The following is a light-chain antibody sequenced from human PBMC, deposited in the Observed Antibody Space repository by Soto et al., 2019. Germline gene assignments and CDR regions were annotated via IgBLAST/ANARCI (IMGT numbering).Light chain of an antibody. Sequence: EIVLTQSPGTLSLSPGERATLSCRASQSVSSSYLAWYQQKPGQAPRLLVYGASSRATGIPDRFSGSGSGTDLTLTISRVEPEDFAVYYCQQYNNWPLTFGGGTKVEIK. CDR3: QQYNNWPLT. V-gene: IGKV3-20*01. CDR2: GAS. CDR1: QSVSSSY. J-gene: IGKJ4*01.